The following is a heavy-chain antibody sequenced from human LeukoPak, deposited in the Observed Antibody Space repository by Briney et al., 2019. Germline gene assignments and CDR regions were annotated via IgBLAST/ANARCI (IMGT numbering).Heavy chain of an antibody. CDR2: IYYSGST. D-gene: IGHD2-2*01. J-gene: IGHJ4*02. V-gene: IGHV4-39*01. Sequence: SETLSLTCSVSGGSISSTSNYWGWIRQPPGTGLEWIGSIYYSGSTYYIPSLKSRVTISVDTSKNQFSLKLSSVTAADTAVYYCARANPGDIVVVPALDYWGQGTLVTVSS. CDR3: ARANPGDIVVVPALDY. CDR1: GGSISSTSNY.